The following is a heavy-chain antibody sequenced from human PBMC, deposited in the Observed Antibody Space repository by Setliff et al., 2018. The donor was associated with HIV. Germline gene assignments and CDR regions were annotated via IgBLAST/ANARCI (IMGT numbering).Heavy chain of an antibody. V-gene: IGHV4-39*01. CDR2: FYYSWNT. Sequence: ASETLSLTCTVSGASIGRRSDCWGWIRQPPGKGLEWIGSFYYSWNTYYNPSLKSRVTISVDTSKNHFSLSLSSVTAADTAVYYCARQFWMLTTLYFDSLGPGTLVTVSS. CDR1: GASIGRRSDC. J-gene: IGHJ4*02. CDR3: ARQFWMLTTLYFDS. D-gene: IGHD3-16*01.